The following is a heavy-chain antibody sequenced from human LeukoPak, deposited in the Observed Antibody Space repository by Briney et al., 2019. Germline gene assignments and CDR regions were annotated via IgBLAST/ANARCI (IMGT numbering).Heavy chain of an antibody. CDR1: GFTFSRDL. CDR2: IHSEGSPA. V-gene: IGHV3-74*01. D-gene: IGHD3-3*01. J-gene: IGHJ6*03. Sequence: GGSLRLSCEATGFTFSRDLMHWVRQAPGKGLVWVSRIHSEGSPATYADSVKGRFTISRDNAKNTLYLQMDSLRVEDTAVYYCARDLGYYYMDVWGKGTTVTVSS. CDR3: ARDLGYYYMDV.